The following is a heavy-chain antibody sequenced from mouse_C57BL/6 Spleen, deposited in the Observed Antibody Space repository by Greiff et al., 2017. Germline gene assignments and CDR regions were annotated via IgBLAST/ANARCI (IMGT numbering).Heavy chain of an antibody. CDR2: IYPGDGDT. CDR3: ARYERRDAMDY. Sequence: QVQLQQSGPELVKPGASVKISCKASGYAFSSSWMNWVKQRPGKGLEWIGRIYPGDGDTNYNGTFKGKATLTADKSSSTAYMQLSSLTSEDSAVYFCARYERRDAMDYWGQGTSVTVSS. V-gene: IGHV1-82*01. J-gene: IGHJ4*01. D-gene: IGHD2-3*01. CDR1: GYAFSSSW.